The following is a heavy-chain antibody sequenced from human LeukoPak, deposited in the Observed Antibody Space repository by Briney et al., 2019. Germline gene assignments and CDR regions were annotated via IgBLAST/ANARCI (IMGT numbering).Heavy chain of an antibody. CDR2: ISYDGSNK. CDR3: ANGGDAFDI. Sequence: QPGGSLRLSCAASGFTFSSYGMHWVRQAPGKGLEWVAVISYDGSNKYYADSVKGRFTISRDNSKNTLYLQMNSLRAEDTAVYYCANGGDAFDIWGQRTMVTVSS. J-gene: IGHJ3*02. D-gene: IGHD3-10*01. V-gene: IGHV3-30*18. CDR1: GFTFSSYG.